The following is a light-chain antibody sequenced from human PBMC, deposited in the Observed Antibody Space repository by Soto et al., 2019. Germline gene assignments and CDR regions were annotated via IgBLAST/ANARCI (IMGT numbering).Light chain of an antibody. CDR3: HQYYTTPYT. J-gene: IGKJ2*01. CDR1: QSVSYSSNSKNY. CDR2: WAS. V-gene: IGKV4-1*01. Sequence: DIVMTQSPDSLAVSLGERATINCKSGQSVSYSSNSKNYLAWYQQKPGQPPKLLIYWASTRESVVPDRFSGSGSGTDFTLTISSLQAEDVAVYYCHQYYTTPYTFGQGTKLEI.